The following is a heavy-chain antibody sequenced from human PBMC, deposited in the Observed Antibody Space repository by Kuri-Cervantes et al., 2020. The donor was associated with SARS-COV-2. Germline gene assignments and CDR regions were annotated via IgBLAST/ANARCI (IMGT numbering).Heavy chain of an antibody. CDR1: VYTFTSYG. CDR3: ARDIGGFDY. D-gene: IGHD3-16*02. J-gene: IGHJ4*02. V-gene: IGHV1-18*01. Sequence: ASVKVSCKASVYTFTSYGISWLRQAPGQGLEWMRWYSAYNGNTNYAQKLQGRVTMTTDPSTSLSYMELRSLRSDDTAVYYGARDIGGFDYWGQGTLVTVSS. CDR2: YSAYNGNT.